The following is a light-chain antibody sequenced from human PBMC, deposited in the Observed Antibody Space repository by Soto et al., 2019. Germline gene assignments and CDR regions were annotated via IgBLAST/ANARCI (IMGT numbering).Light chain of an antibody. CDR3: QQYGSSGT. Sequence: EIVLTRSPGTLSLSPGERAAPACRASQSVSNNYLAWYQQKPGQAPRLLIYGASNRATGIPDRFSGSGSGTDFTLTISRLETEDFAVYYCQQYGSSGTFGQGTKVDIK. CDR1: QSVSNNY. J-gene: IGKJ1*01. V-gene: IGKV3-20*01. CDR2: GAS.